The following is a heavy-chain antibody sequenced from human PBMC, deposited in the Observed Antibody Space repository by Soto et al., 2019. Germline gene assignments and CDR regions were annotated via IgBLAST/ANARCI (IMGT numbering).Heavy chain of an antibody. D-gene: IGHD2-2*01. J-gene: IGHJ6*02. CDR1: GFTFSSYA. Sequence: QVQLVESGGGVVQPGRSLRLSCAASGFTFSSYAMHWVRQAPGKGLEWVAVISYDGSNKYYADSVKGRFTISRDNSKNTLYLQMNSLRAEDTAVYYCARDWKYCSSTSCYTYYYYYGMDVWGQGTTVTVSS. V-gene: IGHV3-30-3*01. CDR3: ARDWKYCSSTSCYTYYYYYGMDV. CDR2: ISYDGSNK.